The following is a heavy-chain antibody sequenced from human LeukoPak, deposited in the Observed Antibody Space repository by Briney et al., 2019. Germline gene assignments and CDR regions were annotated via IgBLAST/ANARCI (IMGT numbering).Heavy chain of an antibody. V-gene: IGHV3-7*03. J-gene: IGHJ4*02. CDR1: GFSFSNYW. CDR2: IQQHGSET. Sequence: GGSLRLSCEASGFSFSNYWMSWVRQAPGKGLEWVANIQQHGSETYYVDSVKGRFTISRDNAKNSLYLQMNSLRAEDTAVYYCARGLTAMVIPFDYWGQGTLVTVSS. CDR3: ARGLTAMVIPFDY. D-gene: IGHD5-18*01.